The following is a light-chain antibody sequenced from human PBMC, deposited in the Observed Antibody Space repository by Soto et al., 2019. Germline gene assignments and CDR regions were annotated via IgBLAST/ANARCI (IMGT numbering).Light chain of an antibody. Sequence: QSVLTQPASVSGSPGQSITISCTGTSSDVGGYNYVSWYQQHPGKAPKLMIYEVSNRPSGVSNRFSGSKSGNTASLTISGLQAEDEADHYCSSYTSSRTLYVFGTGTKVTVL. CDR2: EVS. CDR3: SSYTSSRTLYV. CDR1: SSDVGGYNY. J-gene: IGLJ1*01. V-gene: IGLV2-14*01.